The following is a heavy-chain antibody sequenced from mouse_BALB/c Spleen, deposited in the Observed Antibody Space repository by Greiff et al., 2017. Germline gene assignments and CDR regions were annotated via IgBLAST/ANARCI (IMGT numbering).Heavy chain of an antibody. CDR1: GYTFSSYW. V-gene: IGHV1-9*01. CDR2: ILPGSGST. Sequence: VQLQQSGAELMKPGASVKISCKATGYTFSSYWIEWVKQRPGHGLEWIGEILPGSGSTNYNEKFKGKATFTADTSSNTAYMQLSSLTSEDSAVYYCAREEVRRGFDYWGQGTTLTVSS. D-gene: IGHD2-14*01. CDR3: AREEVRRGFDY. J-gene: IGHJ2*01.